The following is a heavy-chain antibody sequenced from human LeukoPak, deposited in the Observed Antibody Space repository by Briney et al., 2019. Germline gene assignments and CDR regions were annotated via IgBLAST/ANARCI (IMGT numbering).Heavy chain of an antibody. J-gene: IGHJ4*02. V-gene: IGHV4-59*08. CDR1: GGSICSYY. CDR2: IYYSGST. Sequence: SETLSLTCTGSGGSICSYYWSWIRQPPGKGLEWIGYIYYSGSTNYNPSLKSRVTISVDTSKNQFSLKLSSVTAADTAVYYCVRQIAAAGTFDYWGQGTLVTVSS. CDR3: VRQIAAAGTFDY. D-gene: IGHD6-13*01.